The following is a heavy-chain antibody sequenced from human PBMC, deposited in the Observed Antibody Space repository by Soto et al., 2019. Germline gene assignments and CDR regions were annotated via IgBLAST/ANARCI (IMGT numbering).Heavy chain of an antibody. D-gene: IGHD1-26*01. CDR2: ISYDGPNQ. CDR1: GFTFSSYA. V-gene: IGHV3-30*18. CDR3: AKVEERWDLTLHYDS. J-gene: IGHJ4*02. Sequence: LRLSCAASGFTFSSYAIHWVRQAPGKGLEWVAAISYDGPNQYYGDSVKGRFTISRDNSRNMLYLQMDSLRDEDTALYYCAKVEERWDLTLHYDSWGQGTLVTVSS.